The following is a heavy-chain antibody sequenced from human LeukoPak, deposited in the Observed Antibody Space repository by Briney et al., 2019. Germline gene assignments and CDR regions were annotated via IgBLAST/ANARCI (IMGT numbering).Heavy chain of an antibody. V-gene: IGHV1-18*01. D-gene: IGHD2-15*01. CDR1: GYTFTSYG. CDR2: ISAYNGNT. CDR3: AREYCSGGSCYWFDP. J-gene: IGHJ5*02. Sequence: GASVKVSCKASGYTFTSYGISWVRQAPGQGLEWMGWISAYNGNTNYAQKLQGRVTTTTDTSTSTAYMELRSLRSDDTAVYYCAREYCSGGSCYWFDPWGQGTLVTVSS.